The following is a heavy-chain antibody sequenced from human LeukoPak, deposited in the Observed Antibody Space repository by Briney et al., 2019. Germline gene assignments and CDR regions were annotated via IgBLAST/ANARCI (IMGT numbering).Heavy chain of an antibody. V-gene: IGHV4-59*08. CDR3: ARQAGGTSGPFDY. D-gene: IGHD4-23*01. CDR1: GGSISSSY. CDR2: IYHSEST. J-gene: IGHJ4*02. Sequence: SETLSLTCTVSGGSISSSYCSWIRQPPGKGLEWIGYIYHSESTHYNPSLKSRVTISVDTSKNQFSLKLSSVTAADTAVYYCARQAGGTSGPFDYWGQGTLVTVSS.